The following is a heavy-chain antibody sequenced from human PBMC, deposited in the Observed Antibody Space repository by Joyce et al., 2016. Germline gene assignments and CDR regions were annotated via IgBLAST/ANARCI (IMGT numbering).Heavy chain of an antibody. CDR2: SDPGDADT. J-gene: IGHJ5*02. D-gene: IGHD3-10*01. CDR3: ASLFSDTVRVFDL. Sequence: EMQLVQSGTEVKKPGDSLIISCKGSVYSFTNYWIGWVRQIPGKGLEWMGISDPGDADTRYSPSFQGQVTMSVDKSISSAYLHWGSLRASDTATYYCASLFSDTVRVFDLWGQGTLVTVSS. CDR1: VYSFTNYW. V-gene: IGHV5-51*01.